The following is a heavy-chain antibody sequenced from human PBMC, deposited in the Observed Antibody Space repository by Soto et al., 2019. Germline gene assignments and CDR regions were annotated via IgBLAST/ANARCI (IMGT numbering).Heavy chain of an antibody. V-gene: IGHV3-23*01. CDR2: ISDTGRDT. CDR1: GFTFNYYD. D-gene: IGHD3-16*01. Sequence: EAQLLESGGGLVQPGGSLRLSCVASGFTFNYYDVTWVRRAPGKGLDWVSTISDTGRDTYFGDSVRGRFSISRDKSRNAVYLQMHSLTVDDTALYYCATSSERLSLVTLGGRIPLGFDYWGQGILVTVSS. CDR3: ATSSERLSLVTLGGRIPLGFDY. J-gene: IGHJ4*02.